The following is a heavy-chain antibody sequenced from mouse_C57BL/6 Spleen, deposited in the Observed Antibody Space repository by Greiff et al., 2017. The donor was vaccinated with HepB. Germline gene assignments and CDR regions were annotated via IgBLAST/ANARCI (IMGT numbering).Heavy chain of an antibody. CDR2: IDPSDSYT. D-gene: IGHD1-1*01. CDR1: GYTFTSYW. V-gene: IGHV1-69*01. Sequence: QVQLKQPGAELVMPGASVKLSCKASGYTFTSYWMHWVKQRPGQGLEWIGEIDPSDSYTNYNQKFKGKSTLTVDKSSSTAYMQLSSLTSEDSAVYYCARRATVAHYFDYWGQGTTLTVSS. CDR3: ARRATVAHYFDY. J-gene: IGHJ2*01.